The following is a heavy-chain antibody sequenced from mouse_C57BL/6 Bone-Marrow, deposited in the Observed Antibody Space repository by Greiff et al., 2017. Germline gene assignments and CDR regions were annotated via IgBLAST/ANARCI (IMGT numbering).Heavy chain of an antibody. CDR2: ISSGGSYT. CDR1: GFTFSSYG. CDR3: ARPYAMDY. V-gene: IGHV5-6*01. J-gene: IGHJ4*01. Sequence: EVHLVESGGDLVKPGGSLKLSCAASGFTFSSYGMSWVRQTPDKRLEWVATISSGGSYTYYPDSVKGRFTISRDNAKNTLYLQMSSLKSEDTAMYYCARPYAMDYWGQGTSVTVSS.